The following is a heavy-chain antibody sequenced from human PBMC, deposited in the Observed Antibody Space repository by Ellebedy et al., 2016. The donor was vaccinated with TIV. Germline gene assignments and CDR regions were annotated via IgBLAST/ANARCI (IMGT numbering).Heavy chain of an antibody. D-gene: IGHD6-13*01. CDR1: GGTFSSYA. J-gene: IGHJ5*02. Sequence: SVKVSXXASGGTFSSYAISWVRQAPGQGLEWMGGIIPIFGTANYAQKFQGRVTITADESTSTAYMELSSLRSEDTAVYYCARDSRSSSWEKNWFDPWGQGTLVTVSS. CDR3: ARDSRSSSWEKNWFDP. CDR2: IIPIFGTA. V-gene: IGHV1-69*13.